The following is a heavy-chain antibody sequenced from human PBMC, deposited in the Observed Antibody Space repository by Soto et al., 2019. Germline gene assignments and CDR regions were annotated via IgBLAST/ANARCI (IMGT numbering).Heavy chain of an antibody. CDR1: GFTFSSYS. Sequence: PGGSLRLSXAASGFTFSSYSMNWVRQAPGKGLEWVSSISSSSSYIYYADSVKGRFTISRDNAKNSLYLQMNSLRAEDTAVYYCARGPYGDYSNWFDPWGQGTLVTVSS. CDR2: ISSSSSYI. D-gene: IGHD4-17*01. V-gene: IGHV3-21*01. J-gene: IGHJ5*02. CDR3: ARGPYGDYSNWFDP.